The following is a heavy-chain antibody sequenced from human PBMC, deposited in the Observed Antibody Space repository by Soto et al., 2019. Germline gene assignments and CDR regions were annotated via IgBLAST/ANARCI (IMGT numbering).Heavy chain of an antibody. CDR1: GFTFSNYG. CDR2: ISAGGGNT. CDR3: GTRAYYDISGYYEYYFDY. Sequence: GSLRLSCAASGFTFSNYGMSSVRQAPGKGLEWVSGISAGGGNTYYADSVKGRFTISRDNSRNTLYLQMNSLRAEDTAVYYCGTRAYYDISGYYEYYFDYWGQGSLVPVSS. D-gene: IGHD3-22*01. J-gene: IGHJ4*02. V-gene: IGHV3-23*01.